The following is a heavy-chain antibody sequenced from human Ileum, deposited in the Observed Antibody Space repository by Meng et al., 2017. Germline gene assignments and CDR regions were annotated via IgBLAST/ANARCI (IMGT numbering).Heavy chain of an antibody. J-gene: IGHJ4*02. Sequence: VHRVESGGGLVQPGGSLRLSCAASGFTFTNYGMAWVRQAPGKGLEWVTGISGSGSDTYYADSVEGRFTVSRDNSKNTVYLQMTSLRVEDTAVYYCAKDPDELDSWGQGTLVTVSS. CDR1: GFTFTNYG. V-gene: IGHV3-23*04. CDR3: AKDPDELDS. CDR2: ISGSGSDT.